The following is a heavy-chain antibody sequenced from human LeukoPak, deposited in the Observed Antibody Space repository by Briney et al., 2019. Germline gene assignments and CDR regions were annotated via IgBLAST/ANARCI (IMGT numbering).Heavy chain of an antibody. CDR2: IFYAGST. Sequence: PSETLSLTCTVSGGSIRSYYWSWIRQPPGKGLEWIGYIFYAGSTTYNPSLKSRVTISIDTSKNQFSLRLNSVTAADTAVYYSASGDRGYSYGPLDYWGQGTLVTVSS. CDR1: GGSIRSYY. V-gene: IGHV4-59*08. J-gene: IGHJ4*02. D-gene: IGHD5-18*01. CDR3: ASGDRGYSYGPLDY.